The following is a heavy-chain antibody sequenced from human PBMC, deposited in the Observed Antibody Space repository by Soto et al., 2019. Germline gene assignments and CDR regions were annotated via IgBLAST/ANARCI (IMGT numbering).Heavy chain of an antibody. CDR1: GGSISSYS. J-gene: IGHJ4*02. V-gene: IGHV4-59*01. Sequence: ASETLSLTCTVSGGSISSYSWSWIRQPPGKGLEWIGCIYYSGSTNYNPSLKSRVTISVDTSKNQFSLKLSSVTAADTAVYYCARGGSSWYVYWGQGTLVTVSS. D-gene: IGHD6-13*01. CDR3: ARGGSSWYVY. CDR2: IYYSGST.